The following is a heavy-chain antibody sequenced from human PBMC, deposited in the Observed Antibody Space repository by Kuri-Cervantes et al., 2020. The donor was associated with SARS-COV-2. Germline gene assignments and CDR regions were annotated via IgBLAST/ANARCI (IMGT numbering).Heavy chain of an antibody. V-gene: IGHV4-61*08. J-gene: IGHJ4*02. CDR2: IYYSGST. D-gene: IGHD3-22*01. Sequence: SETLSLTCTVSGGSISSGDYYWSWIRQPPGKGLEWIGYIYYSGSTNYNPSLKSRVTISVDTSKNQFSLKLSSVTAADTAVYYCARANYYYDSSGWGCYFDYWGQGTLVTVSS. CDR1: GGSISSGDYY. CDR3: ARANYYYDSSGWGCYFDY.